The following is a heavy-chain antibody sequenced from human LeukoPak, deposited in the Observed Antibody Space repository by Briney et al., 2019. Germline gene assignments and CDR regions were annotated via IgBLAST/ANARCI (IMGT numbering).Heavy chain of an antibody. Sequence: GASVKVSCKVSGYTLTELSMHWVRQAPGKGLEWMGGFDPEDGGTIYAQKFQGRVTMTEDTSTDTAYMELSSLRSGDTAVYYCATVYWQQLVPYYFDYWGQGTLVTVSS. V-gene: IGHV1-24*01. CDR2: FDPEDGGT. CDR1: GYTLTELS. D-gene: IGHD6-13*01. CDR3: ATVYWQQLVPYYFDY. J-gene: IGHJ4*02.